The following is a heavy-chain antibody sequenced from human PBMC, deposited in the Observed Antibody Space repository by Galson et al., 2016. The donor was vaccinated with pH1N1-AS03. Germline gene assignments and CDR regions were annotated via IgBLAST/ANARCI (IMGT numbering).Heavy chain of an antibody. Sequence: SLRLSCAASGFIFSSYEMNWVRQAPGKGLEWVSYISSSGNTIYYADSVKGRFTISRDNAKNSLYLQMNSLRAEDTAVYYCARALSEQYYDILTCNDPWGQGTLVTVSS. V-gene: IGHV3-48*03. CDR3: ARALSEQYYDILTCNDP. CDR1: GFIFSSYE. D-gene: IGHD3-9*01. J-gene: IGHJ5*02. CDR2: ISSSGNTI.